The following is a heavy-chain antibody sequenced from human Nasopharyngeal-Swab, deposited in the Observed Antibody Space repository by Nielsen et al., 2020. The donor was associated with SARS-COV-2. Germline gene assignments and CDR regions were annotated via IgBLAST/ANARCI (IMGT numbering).Heavy chain of an antibody. CDR2: ISAYNGNT. CDR1: GYTLTNYG. CDR3: ARDWDYDILTGYYDAFDI. V-gene: IGHV1-18*01. D-gene: IGHD3-9*01. Sequence: ASVKVSCKASGYTLTNYGVTWVRQAPGQGLEWMGWISAYNGNTNFAQKFQGRVTMTTDTSTSTAYMELRSLRSDDTAVYYCARDWDYDILTGYYDAFDIWGQGTMVTVSS. J-gene: IGHJ3*02.